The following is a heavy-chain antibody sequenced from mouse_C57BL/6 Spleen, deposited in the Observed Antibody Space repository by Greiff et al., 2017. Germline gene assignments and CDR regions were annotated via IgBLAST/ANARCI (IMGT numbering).Heavy chain of an antibody. Sequence: QVQLQQSGAELAKPGASVKLSCKASGYTFTSSWMHWVKQRPGRGLEWIGYINPSSGYTKYNQKFKDKATLTADKSSSTAYMQLSSLTYEDSAVYYCARNWDVGYFDVWGTGTTVTVSS. CDR3: ARNWDVGYFDV. CDR2: INPSSGYT. J-gene: IGHJ1*03. D-gene: IGHD4-1*01. CDR1: GYTFTSSW. V-gene: IGHV1-7*01.